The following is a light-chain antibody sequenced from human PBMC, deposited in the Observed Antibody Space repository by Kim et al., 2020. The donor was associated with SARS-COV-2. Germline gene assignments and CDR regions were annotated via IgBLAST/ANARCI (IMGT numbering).Light chain of an antibody. CDR1: QDMSIW. CDR2: AAS. Sequence: SVGAKVPNACRTSQDMSIWLSWYQQKPGRAPNLLIYAASNLESGVPSRFSGSGSGTDFTLTISSLQPDDFATYYCQQGDSFPQTFGQGTKVDIK. V-gene: IGKV1-12*01. J-gene: IGKJ1*01. CDR3: QQGDSFPQT.